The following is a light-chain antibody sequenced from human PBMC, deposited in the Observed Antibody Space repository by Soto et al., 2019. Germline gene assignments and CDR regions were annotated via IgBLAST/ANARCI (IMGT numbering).Light chain of an antibody. V-gene: IGKV3-11*01. Sequence: SPATLSMSPGERATLSCRASQNVSSYLVWYQQKPSQAPRLLIYDASNRATGISARFSGSGSGTDFTLTISSLEPEDFAVYYCQQRSNWPSITFGQGTRLEIK. CDR3: QQRSNWPSIT. J-gene: IGKJ5*01. CDR2: DAS. CDR1: QNVSSY.